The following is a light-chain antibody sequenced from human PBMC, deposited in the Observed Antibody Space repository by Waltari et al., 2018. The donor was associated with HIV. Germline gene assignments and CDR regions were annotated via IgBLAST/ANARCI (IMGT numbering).Light chain of an antibody. CDR1: QAISNF. CDR2: AAS. V-gene: IGKV1-27*01. Sequence: DVQMTQSPSSLSASVGDRVTITCRASQAISNFVAWYQQKPGKVPKLLIHAASTLQSGVPSRFGGSGSGTDFTLTISDLQPEDVATYFCQKYNIAPRTFGLGTKVEI. CDR3: QKYNIAPRT. J-gene: IGKJ1*01.